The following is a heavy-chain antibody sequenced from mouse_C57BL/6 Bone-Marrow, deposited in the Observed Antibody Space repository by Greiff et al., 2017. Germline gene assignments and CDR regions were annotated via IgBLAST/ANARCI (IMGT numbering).Heavy chain of an antibody. CDR3: ARQGYDYLDY. V-gene: IGHV5-6*02. CDR1: GFTFSSSG. J-gene: IGHJ2*01. D-gene: IGHD2-3*01. Sequence: EVKLVESGGDLVKPGGSLKLSCAASGFTFSSSGMSWVRQTPDKRLEWVATISSGGSYTYYPDSVKGRFTISRDNAKNTLYLQMSSLKSEDTAMYYCARQGYDYLDYWGQGTTLTVSS. CDR2: ISSGGSYT.